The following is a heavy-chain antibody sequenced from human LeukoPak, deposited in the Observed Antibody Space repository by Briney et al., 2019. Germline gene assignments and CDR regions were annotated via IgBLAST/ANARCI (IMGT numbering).Heavy chain of an antibody. CDR3: ARVGDIVVVPAAIPFDP. V-gene: IGHV4-30-4*08. CDR1: GGSISSGDYY. Sequence: SETLSLTCTVSGGSISSGDYYWSWIRQPPGKGLEWIGYIYYSGSTYYNPSLKSRVTISVDTSKKQFSLKLSSVTAADTAVYYCARVGDIVVVPAAIPFDPWGPGTLVTVSS. J-gene: IGHJ5*02. D-gene: IGHD2-2*01. CDR2: IYYSGST.